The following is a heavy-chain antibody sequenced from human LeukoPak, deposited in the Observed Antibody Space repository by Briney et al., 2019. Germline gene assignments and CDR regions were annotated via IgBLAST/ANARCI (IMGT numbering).Heavy chain of an antibody. CDR3: ANLIAAAGTPLLDY. Sequence: GGSLRLSCAASAFIFNNYYMSWIRQAPEKGLECVSYISNSGSTMFYADSVKGRFTISRDNAKNSLYLQMNSLRAEDTAVYYCANLIAAAGTPLLDYWGQGTLVTVSS. V-gene: IGHV3-11*04. CDR2: ISNSGSTM. J-gene: IGHJ4*02. CDR1: AFIFNNYY. D-gene: IGHD6-13*01.